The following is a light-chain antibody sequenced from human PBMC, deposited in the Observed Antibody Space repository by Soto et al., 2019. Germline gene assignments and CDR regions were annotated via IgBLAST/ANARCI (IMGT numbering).Light chain of an antibody. CDR2: GAS. V-gene: IGKV3-20*01. CDR3: QQYGSSGT. J-gene: IGKJ1*01. Sequence: EIVVTQSPGTLSLSPGERVTLSCRASETVAGSYLAWYQQKPGQAPRLLIYGASNRATGIPDRFSGSGSGTDFTLTISRLEPEDFAVYYCQQYGSSGTFGQGAKVDIK. CDR1: ETVAGSY.